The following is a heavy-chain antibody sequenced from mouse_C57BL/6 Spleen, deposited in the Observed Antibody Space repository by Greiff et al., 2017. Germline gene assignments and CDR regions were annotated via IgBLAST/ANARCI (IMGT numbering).Heavy chain of an antibody. D-gene: IGHD2-4*01. Sequence: QVHVKQSGAELARPGASVKMSCKASGYTFTSYTMHWVKQRPGQGLEWIGYINPSSGYTKYNQKFKDKATLTADKSSSTAYMQLSSLTSEDSAVYYCANRYYDPFAYWGQGTLVTVSA. CDR1: GYTFTSYT. CDR2: INPSSGYT. V-gene: IGHV1-4*01. J-gene: IGHJ3*01. CDR3: ANRYYDPFAY.